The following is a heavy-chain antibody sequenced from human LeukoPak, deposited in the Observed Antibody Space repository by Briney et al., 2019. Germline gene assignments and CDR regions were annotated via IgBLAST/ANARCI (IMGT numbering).Heavy chain of an antibody. Sequence: GGSLRLSCSASGFTLSSYAMHWVRQAPGKGLEYVSAISSNGGSTYYADSVKGRFTISRDNSKNTLYLQMSSLRAEDTAVYYCVKSGIKGYYYDSSGYYWGQGTLVTVSS. CDR2: ISSNGGST. J-gene: IGHJ4*02. CDR3: VKSGIKGYYYDSSGYY. CDR1: GFTLSSYA. V-gene: IGHV3-64D*06. D-gene: IGHD3-22*01.